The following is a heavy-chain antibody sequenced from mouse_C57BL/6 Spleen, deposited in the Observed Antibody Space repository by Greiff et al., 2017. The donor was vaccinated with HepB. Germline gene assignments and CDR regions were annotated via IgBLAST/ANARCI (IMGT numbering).Heavy chain of an antibody. V-gene: IGHV14-2*01. CDR2: IDPEDGET. Sequence: VQLKESGAELVKPGASVKLSCTASGFNIKDYYMHWVKQRTEQGLEWIGRIDPEDGETKYAPKFQGKATIAADTSSNTAYLQLSSLTSEDTAVYYCARGLLRTYYAMDYWGQGTSVTVSS. CDR1: GFNIKDYY. CDR3: ARGLLRTYYAMDY. J-gene: IGHJ4*01. D-gene: IGHD1-1*01.